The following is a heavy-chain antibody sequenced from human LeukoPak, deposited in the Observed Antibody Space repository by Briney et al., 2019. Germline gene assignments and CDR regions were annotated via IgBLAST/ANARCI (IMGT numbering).Heavy chain of an antibody. CDR2: INAGNGNT. Sequence: GASVKVSCKASGYTFTSYAMHWVRQAPGQSLEWMGWINAGNGNTKYSQEFQGRVTITRDTSASTAYMELRSLRSDDTAVYYCARADWGDAFDIWGQGTMVTVSS. CDR3: ARADWGDAFDI. J-gene: IGHJ3*02. D-gene: IGHD7-27*01. CDR1: GYTFTSYA. V-gene: IGHV1-3*01.